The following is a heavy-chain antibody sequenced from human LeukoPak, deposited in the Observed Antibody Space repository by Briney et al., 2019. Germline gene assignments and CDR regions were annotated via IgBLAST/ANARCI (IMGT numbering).Heavy chain of an antibody. CDR3: ARETHYRVRFMGSQYFQH. J-gene: IGHJ1*01. CDR1: GGSISSSNW. D-gene: IGHD3-10*01. Sequence: PSETLSLTCAVSGGSISSSNWWSWVRQPPGKGLEWIGEIYHSGSTNYNPSLKSRVTISIDKSKNQFSLKLSSVTAADTAVYYCARETHYRVRFMGSQYFQHWGQGTLVTVSS. V-gene: IGHV4-4*02. CDR2: IYHSGST.